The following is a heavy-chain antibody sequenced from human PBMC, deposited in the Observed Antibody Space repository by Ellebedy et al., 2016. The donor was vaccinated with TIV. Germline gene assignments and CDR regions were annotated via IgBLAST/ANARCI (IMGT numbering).Heavy chain of an antibody. CDR3: ARARPSLSFDY. J-gene: IGHJ4*02. CDR1: GGSISSSSYY. CDR2: IYYSGST. Sequence: SETLSLTCTVSGGSISSSSYYWGWIRQPPGKGLEWIGSIYYSGSTYYNPSLKSRVTISVDTSKNQFSLKLSSVTAADTAVYYCARARPSLSFDYWGQGTLVTVSS. V-gene: IGHV4-39*01. D-gene: IGHD6-6*01.